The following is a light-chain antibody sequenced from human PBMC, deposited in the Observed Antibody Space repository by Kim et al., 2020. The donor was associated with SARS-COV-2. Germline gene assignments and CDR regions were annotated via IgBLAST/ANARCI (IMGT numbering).Light chain of an antibody. J-gene: IGKJ1*01. CDR3: QQYNYWPWT. CDR2: DAS. V-gene: IGKV3-15*01. CDR1: QSVGNK. Sequence: EVVMTQSPATLSVSPGERATLSCRASQSVGNKLAWYQQTPGQAPRLLIYDASTRATGIPGRFSGSGSGTEFTLTVSSLQSEDFAVYYCQQYNYWPWTFGQGTKVDIK.